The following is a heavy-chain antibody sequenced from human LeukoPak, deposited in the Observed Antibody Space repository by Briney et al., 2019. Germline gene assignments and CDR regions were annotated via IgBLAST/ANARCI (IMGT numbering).Heavy chain of an antibody. CDR2: INPNSGGT. CDR1: GYTFTGYY. Sequence: ASVKVSCKASGYTFTGYYMHWVRQAPGQGLEWMGWINPNSGGTNYAQKFQGRVTMTRDTSISTAYMELSRLRSDDTAVYYCAREAHSNGEFDPWGQGTLVTVSS. D-gene: IGHD4-11*01. CDR3: AREAHSNGEFDP. J-gene: IGHJ5*02. V-gene: IGHV1-2*02.